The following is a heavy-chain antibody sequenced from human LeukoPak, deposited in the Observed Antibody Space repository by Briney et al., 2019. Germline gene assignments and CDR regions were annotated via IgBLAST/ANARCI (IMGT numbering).Heavy chain of an antibody. Sequence: GGSLRLSCAASGFTFSGSAMHWVRQASGKGQEWVGRIRSKANSYATAYAASVKGRFTISRDDSKNTAYLQMNSLKTEDTAVYYCTSQYPEYYYGSGSYPLDYWGQGTLVTVSS. CDR1: GFTFSGSA. CDR2: IRSKANSYAT. J-gene: IGHJ4*02. D-gene: IGHD3-10*01. V-gene: IGHV3-73*01. CDR3: TSQYPEYYYGSGSYPLDY.